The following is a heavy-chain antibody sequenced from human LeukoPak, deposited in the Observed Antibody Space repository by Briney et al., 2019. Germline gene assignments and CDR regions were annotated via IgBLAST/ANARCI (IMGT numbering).Heavy chain of an antibody. CDR3: ARLHEEGPPTLFDY. V-gene: IGHV4-59*08. Sequence: SETLSLTCTVSGGSISSYYWSWIRQPPGKGLEWIGYIYYSGSTNYNPSLKSRVTISVDTSKNQFSLKLSSVTAADTAVYYCARLHEEGPPTLFDYWGQGTLVTVSS. CDR2: IYYSGST. J-gene: IGHJ4*02. CDR1: GGSISSYY.